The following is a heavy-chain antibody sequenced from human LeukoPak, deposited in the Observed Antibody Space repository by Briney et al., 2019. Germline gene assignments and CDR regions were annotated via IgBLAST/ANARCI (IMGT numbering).Heavy chain of an antibody. V-gene: IGHV4-4*09. Sequence: SETLSLTCTVSGGSISSYYWSWIRQPPGKGLEWIGYIYTSGSTNYNPSLKSRVTISVDTSKNQFSLKLSSVTAADTAVYYCARLGSYGYFDYWGQGTLVTVSS. CDR3: ARLGSYGYFDY. J-gene: IGHJ4*02. D-gene: IGHD5-18*01. CDR1: GGSISSYY. CDR2: IYTSGST.